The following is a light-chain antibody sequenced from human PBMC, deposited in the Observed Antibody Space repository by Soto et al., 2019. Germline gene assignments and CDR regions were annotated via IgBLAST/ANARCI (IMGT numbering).Light chain of an antibody. Sequence: EVVMMQSPATRSVSPGEGATLSCRASQGIGDTLAWYQHKPGQTPRLLIYDTSTRATGVPTRFSGGRSGAEFTLTINSLQSEDFAVYYCQPYNNWPLTFGGGTKVDIK. V-gene: IGKV3-15*01. J-gene: IGKJ4*01. CDR1: QGIGDT. CDR2: DTS. CDR3: QPYNNWPLT.